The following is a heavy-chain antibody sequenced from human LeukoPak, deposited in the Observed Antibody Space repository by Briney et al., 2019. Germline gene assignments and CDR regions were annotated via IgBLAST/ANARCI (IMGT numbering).Heavy chain of an antibody. V-gene: IGHV4-39*07. Sequence: PSETLSLTCTVSGGSISSYYWGWIRQPPGKGLEWIGSIYYSGSTYYNPSLKSRVTISVDTSKNQFSLKLSSVTAADTAVYYCARGITMVRGVTRGNWFDPWGQGTLVTVSS. J-gene: IGHJ5*02. CDR1: GGSISSYY. CDR2: IYYSGST. D-gene: IGHD3-10*01. CDR3: ARGITMVRGVTRGNWFDP.